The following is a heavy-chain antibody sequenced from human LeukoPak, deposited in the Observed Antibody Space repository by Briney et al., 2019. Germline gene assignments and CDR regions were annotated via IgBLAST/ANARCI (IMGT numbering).Heavy chain of an antibody. CDR1: GYTFTGYY. J-gene: IGHJ3*02. Sequence: ASVKVSCKASGYTFTGYYMHWVRQAPGQGLEWMGWINPNSGDTNYAQKFQGRVTMTRDTSISTAYMELSRLRSDDTAVYYCARLLTFGGAPNDAFDIWGQGTMVTVSS. V-gene: IGHV1-2*02. CDR3: ARLLTFGGAPNDAFDI. D-gene: IGHD3-16*01. CDR2: INPNSGDT.